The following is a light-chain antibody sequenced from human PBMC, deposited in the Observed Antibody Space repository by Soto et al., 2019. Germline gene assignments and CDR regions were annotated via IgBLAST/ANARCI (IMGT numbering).Light chain of an antibody. V-gene: IGKV3D-20*02. CDR2: DAS. J-gene: IGKJ5*01. CDR3: QQRHMWPIT. Sequence: EFVLTQSPGTLSLSPGERATLSCRASQTVRNNYLAWYQQKPGQAPRLLIYDASSRATGIPDRFSGSGSGTDFTLTISSLEPEDSAVYYCQQRHMWPITFGQGTRLEI. CDR1: QTVRNNY.